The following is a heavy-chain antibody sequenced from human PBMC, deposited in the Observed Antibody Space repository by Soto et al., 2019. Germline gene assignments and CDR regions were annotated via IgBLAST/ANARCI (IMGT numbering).Heavy chain of an antibody. J-gene: IGHJ6*02. CDR3: ARSGLPTGVTSPRAPTSISNLLLGKGR. CDR2: IYYSGST. CDR1: GGSVSSGSYY. Sequence: SETLSLTCTVSGGSVSSGSYYWSWIRQPPGKGLEWIGYIYYSGSTNYNPSLKSRVTISVDTSKNQFSLKLSSVTAADTAVYYWARSGLPTGVTSPRAPTSISNLLLGKGRRGQGTTGTVPS. V-gene: IGHV4-61*01. D-gene: IGHD2-21*01.